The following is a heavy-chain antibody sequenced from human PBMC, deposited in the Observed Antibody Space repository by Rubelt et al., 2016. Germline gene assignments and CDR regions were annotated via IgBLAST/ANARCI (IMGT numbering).Heavy chain of an antibody. Sequence: QVTLRESGPALVKPTQTLTLTCTFSGSSLSTSGMCVSWIRQPPGKALEWLARIDWDDDKYYSTSLKTRLTISKDTSKKQVVLTMSNMDPVDTATYYCARILLPDYYDSSGGMDVWGQGTTVTVSS. CDR3: ARILLPDYYDSSGGMDV. J-gene: IGHJ6*02. D-gene: IGHD3-22*01. V-gene: IGHV2-70*15. CDR2: IDWDDDK. CDR1: GSSLSTSGMC.